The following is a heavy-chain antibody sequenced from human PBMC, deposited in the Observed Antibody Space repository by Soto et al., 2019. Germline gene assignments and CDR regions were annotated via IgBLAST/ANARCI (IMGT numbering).Heavy chain of an antibody. V-gene: IGHV1-18*01. CDR1: GYTFTSYG. J-gene: IGHJ4*02. Sequence: ASVKVSCKASGYTFTSYGISWVRQAPGQGLDWMGWISAYNGNTNYAQKLQGRVTMTTDTSTSTAYMELRSLRSDDTAVYYCARDFGFVDDILTGYYYSDYWGQGTLVTVSS. CDR3: ARDFGFVDDILTGYYYSDY. D-gene: IGHD3-9*01. CDR2: ISAYNGNT.